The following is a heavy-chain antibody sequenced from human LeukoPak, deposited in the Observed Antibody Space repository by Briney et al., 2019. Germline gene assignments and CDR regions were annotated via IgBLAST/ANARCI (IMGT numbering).Heavy chain of an antibody. CDR1: GYTFTSYG. D-gene: IGHD3-9*01. Sequence: ASVKVSCKASGYTFTSYGISWVRQAPGQGLEWMGWISAYNGNTNYAQKLLGRVTMTTDTSTSTAYMELRSLRSDDTAVYYCARQESHFDWLLGNDVPFDYWGQGTLVTVSS. V-gene: IGHV1-18*01. CDR2: ISAYNGNT. J-gene: IGHJ4*02. CDR3: ARQESHFDWLLGNDVPFDY.